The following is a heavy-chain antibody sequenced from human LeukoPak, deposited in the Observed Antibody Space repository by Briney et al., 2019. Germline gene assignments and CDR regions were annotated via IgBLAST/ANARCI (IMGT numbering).Heavy chain of an antibody. CDR2: INYIGST. CDR3: TRQVGSVDWYFDN. D-gene: IGHD3-9*01. Sequence: PSETLSLTCIVSGDSIISNSYWWPWIGQPPGKGREWIASINYIGSTHYNPALETRVTISVDTSKNQSSLNLNSVTAADTAVYYCTRQVGSVDWYFDNGGQGTLVTVSS. J-gene: IGHJ4*02. V-gene: IGHV4-39*01. CDR1: GDSIISNSYW.